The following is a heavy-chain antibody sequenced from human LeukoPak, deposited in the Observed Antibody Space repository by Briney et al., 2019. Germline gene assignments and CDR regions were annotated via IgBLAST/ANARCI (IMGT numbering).Heavy chain of an antibody. CDR3: ARGGYYGSGNDFRFDP. V-gene: IGHV4-59*01. CDR1: GGSISSYY. Sequence: PSQTLSLTCTVSGGSISSYYWSWIRQPPGKGLEWIGYIYYSGSTNYKPSLKSRVTISVDTSKNQFSLKLSSVTAADTAVYYCARGGYYGSGNDFRFDPWGQGTLVTVSS. CDR2: IYYSGST. J-gene: IGHJ5*02. D-gene: IGHD3-10*01.